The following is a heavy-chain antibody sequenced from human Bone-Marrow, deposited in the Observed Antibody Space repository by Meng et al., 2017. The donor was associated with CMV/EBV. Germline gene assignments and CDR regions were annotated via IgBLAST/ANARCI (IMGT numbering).Heavy chain of an antibody. CDR1: GFTFSSYN. J-gene: IGHJ4*02. CDR3: ARGKGRQY. D-gene: IGHD3-10*01. CDR2: ISRSGSI. Sequence: GESLKISCVASGFTFSSYNMNWVRQAPGKGLEWVASISRSGSIYYADSVKGRFTISRDNSKNTLYLQMNSLRVEDTAVYYCARGKGRQYWGQGTLVAVSS. V-gene: IGHV3-21*01.